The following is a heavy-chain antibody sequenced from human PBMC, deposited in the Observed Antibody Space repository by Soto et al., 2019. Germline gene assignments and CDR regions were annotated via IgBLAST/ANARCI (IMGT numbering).Heavy chain of an antibody. D-gene: IGHD2-2*01. J-gene: IGHJ3*02. CDR3: ARHETDIVVVPAAPAYAFDI. Sequence: ASVKVSCKASGYTFTSYAMHWVRQAPGQRLEWMGWINAGNGNTKYSQKFQGRVTITRDTSASTAYMELSSLRSEDTAVYYCARHETDIVVVPAAPAYAFDIWGQGTMVTVSS. V-gene: IGHV1-3*01. CDR1: GYTFTSYA. CDR2: INAGNGNT.